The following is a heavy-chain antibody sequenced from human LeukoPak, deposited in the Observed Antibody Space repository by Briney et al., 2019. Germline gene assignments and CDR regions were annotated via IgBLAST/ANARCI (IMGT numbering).Heavy chain of an antibody. CDR1: GYSISSGYY. J-gene: IGHJ5*02. CDR3: ARLLGYNWNYGNWFDP. CDR2: IYHSGST. V-gene: IGHV4-38-2*02. D-gene: IGHD1-7*01. Sequence: SETLSLTCTVSGYSISSGYYWGWIRQPPGKGLEWIGSIYHSGSTYYNPSLKSRVTISVDTSKNQFSLKLSSVTAADTAVYYCARLLGYNWNYGNWFDPWGQGTLVTVSS.